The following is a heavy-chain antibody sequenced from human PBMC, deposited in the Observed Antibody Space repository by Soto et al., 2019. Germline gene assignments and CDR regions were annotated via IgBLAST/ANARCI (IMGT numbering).Heavy chain of an antibody. CDR3: ASRHDYGDYDY. CDR2: IIPILGVA. J-gene: IGHJ4*02. V-gene: IGHV1-69*02. CDR1: GGTFSSYT. D-gene: IGHD4-17*01. Sequence: QVQLVQSGAEVKKPGSSVKVSCKASGGTFSSYTISWVRQAPGQGLEWMGRIIPILGVANYAQKFQGRVTITADKPTSTAYMELSSLSSEDTAVYYCASRHDYGDYDYWGQGTLVTVSS.